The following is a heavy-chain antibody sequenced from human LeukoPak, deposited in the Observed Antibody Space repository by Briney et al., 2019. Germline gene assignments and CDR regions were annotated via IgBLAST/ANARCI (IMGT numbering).Heavy chain of an antibody. CDR1: GFTFSTYW. D-gene: IGHD3-16*01. J-gene: IGHJ4*02. V-gene: IGHV3-7*03. CDR3: ASEIGLSGGYCFDY. Sequence: PGGSLRLSCAASGFTFSTYWMSWVRQAPGKGLEWVANIKQDGREKYYVDSVKGRFTISRDNAKNSLYLQMNSLRAEDTAVYYCASEIGLSGGYCFDYWGQGTMVTVSS. CDR2: IKQDGREK.